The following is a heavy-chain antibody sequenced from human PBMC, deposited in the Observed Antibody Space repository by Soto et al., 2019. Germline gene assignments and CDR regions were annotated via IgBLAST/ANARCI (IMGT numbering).Heavy chain of an antibody. CDR3: AKSTGGTANGMGV. D-gene: IGHD2-8*02. Sequence: EVQVVESGGGLVQPGRSLRLSCAASGFSFDDYAMHWVRQAPGKGLEWVSGISWNSGTIGYADSVKGRFTISRDNAKNSLYLQMNSLGAKDTALYYCAKSTGGTANGMGVWGQGTTVTVSS. J-gene: IGHJ6*02. V-gene: IGHV3-9*01. CDR2: ISWNSGTI. CDR1: GFSFDDYA.